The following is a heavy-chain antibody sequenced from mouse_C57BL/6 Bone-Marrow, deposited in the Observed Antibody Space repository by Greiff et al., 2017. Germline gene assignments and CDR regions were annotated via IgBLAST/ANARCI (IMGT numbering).Heavy chain of an antibody. J-gene: IGHJ3*01. CDR1: GYSFTGYY. V-gene: IGHV1-42*01. CDR2: INPSTGGT. Sequence: VQLKQSGPELVKPGASVKISCKASGYSFTGYYMNWVKQSPEKSLEWIGEINPSTGGTTYNQKFKAKATLTVDKSSSTAYMQLKSLTSEDSAVYYCARRGFITTVAEFAYWGQGTLVTVSA. D-gene: IGHD1-1*01. CDR3: ARRGFITTVAEFAY.